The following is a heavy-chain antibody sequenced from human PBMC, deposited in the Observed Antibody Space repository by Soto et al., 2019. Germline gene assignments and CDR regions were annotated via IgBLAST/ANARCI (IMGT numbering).Heavy chain of an antibody. V-gene: IGHV4-34*01. CDR1: GGSFSGYY. J-gene: IGHJ5*02. CDR2: INHSGST. D-gene: IGHD3-3*01. CDR3: ARRSGVTIFGVVTGFDP. Sequence: LSLTCAVYGGSFSGYYWSWIRQPPGKGLEWIGEINHSGSTNYNPSLKSRVTISVDTSKNQFSLKLSSVTAADTAVYYCARRSGVTIFGVVTGFDPWGQGTLVTVSS.